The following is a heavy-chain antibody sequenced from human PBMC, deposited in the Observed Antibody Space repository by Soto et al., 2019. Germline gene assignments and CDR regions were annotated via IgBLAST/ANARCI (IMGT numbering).Heavy chain of an antibody. CDR3: VRDSGAKLSSS. Sequence: SVKVSCKASGGTFSSYRLHWVRPAPGQGLEWVGGIVPIYRTADYAQKFQGRVTITADESARTSYMELRSLKSQDTAVYYCVRDSGAKLSSSWGQGTLVTVSS. CDR1: GGTFSSYR. V-gene: IGHV1-69*13. CDR2: IVPIYRTA. J-gene: IGHJ4*02. D-gene: IGHD6-13*01.